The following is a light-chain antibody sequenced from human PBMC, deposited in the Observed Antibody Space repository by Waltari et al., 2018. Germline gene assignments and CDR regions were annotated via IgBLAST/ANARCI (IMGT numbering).Light chain of an antibody. CDR1: QSVSRT. CDR2: DAS. J-gene: IGKJ1*01. V-gene: IGKV3-20*01. Sequence: EIVLTQSPGPLSLSPGERATLSFRASQSVSRTLAWYQQKPGQAPRLLIYDASTRATGIPDRFIGSGSGTNFSLTISRLGPEDFAVYYCQKYGTLPATFGQGTKVEIK. CDR3: QKYGTLPAT.